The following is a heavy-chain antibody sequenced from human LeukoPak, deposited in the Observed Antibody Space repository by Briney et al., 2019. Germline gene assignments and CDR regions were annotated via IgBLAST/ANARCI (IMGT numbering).Heavy chain of an antibody. CDR2: INAGNDNT. CDR3: ARDRYYGSGVWYYFDY. V-gene: IGHV1-3*01. Sequence: ASVKVSCKASGYTFTSYALHWVRQAPGQRLEWMGWINAGNDNTKYSQKFQGRVTITRDTSASTAYMELSSLRSEDAAVYYCARDRYYGSGVWYYFDYWGQGTLVTVSS. D-gene: IGHD3-10*01. J-gene: IGHJ4*02. CDR1: GYTFTSYA.